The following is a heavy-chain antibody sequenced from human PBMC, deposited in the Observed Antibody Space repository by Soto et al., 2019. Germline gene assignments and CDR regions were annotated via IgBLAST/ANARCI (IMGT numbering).Heavy chain of an antibody. J-gene: IGHJ3*02. CDR1: GFPFSSYA. V-gene: IGHV3-23*01. D-gene: IGHD3-16*01. CDR3: VKGGYYSLFDI. CDR2: ISGSGGRT. Sequence: GSLRLSCVASGFPFSSYAMSWVRQTPGKGLEWVSGISGSGGRTYYADSVKGRFTISRDNSNNTLSLQMHILRVEDTAVYFCVKGGYYSLFDIWGQGTVVTVSS.